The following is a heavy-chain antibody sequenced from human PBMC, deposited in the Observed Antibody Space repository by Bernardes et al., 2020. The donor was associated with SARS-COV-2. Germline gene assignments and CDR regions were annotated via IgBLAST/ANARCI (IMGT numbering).Heavy chain of an antibody. CDR3: ARSYNSIFSAFEIFSAFEI. Sequence: ASVKVSCKASGYTLTDYYIHWVRQAPGQGLEWMGRINPNSGGTNSAQKFQGRVTMTRDTSITTAYMELNRLTSDDTAIYYCARSYNSIFSAFEIFSAFEIWGQGTMVTVSS. J-gene: IGHJ3*02. CDR2: INPNSGGT. CDR1: GYTLTDYY. D-gene: IGHD3-3*02. V-gene: IGHV1-2*06.